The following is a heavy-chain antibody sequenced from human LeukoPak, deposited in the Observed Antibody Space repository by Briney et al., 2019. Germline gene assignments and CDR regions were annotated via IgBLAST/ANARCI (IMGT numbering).Heavy chain of an antibody. V-gene: IGHV3-30-3*01. D-gene: IGHD3-3*01. CDR2: ISYDGSNK. J-gene: IGHJ4*01. CDR1: GFTFSSYA. Sequence: GRSLRLSCAASGFTFSSYAMHWVRQAPGKGLEWVAVISYDGSNKYYADSVKGRFIISRDNSKNTLYLQMNSLRAEDTAVYYCARDGAYSTIFYWGQGTLVTVSS. CDR3: ARDGAYSTIFY.